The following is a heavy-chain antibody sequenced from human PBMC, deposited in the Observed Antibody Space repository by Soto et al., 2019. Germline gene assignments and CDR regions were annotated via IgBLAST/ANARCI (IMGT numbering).Heavy chain of an antibody. CDR3: ARDFTYYDSSGYLDY. V-gene: IGHV3-30-3*01. J-gene: IGHJ4*02. D-gene: IGHD3-22*01. CDR1: GFTFSSYA. CDR2: ISYDGSNK. Sequence: GGSLRLSCAASGFTFSSYAMHWVRQAPGKGLEWVAVISYDGSNKYYADSAKGRFTISRDNSKNTLYLQMNSLRAEDTAVYYCARDFTYYDSSGYLDYWGQGTLVTVSS.